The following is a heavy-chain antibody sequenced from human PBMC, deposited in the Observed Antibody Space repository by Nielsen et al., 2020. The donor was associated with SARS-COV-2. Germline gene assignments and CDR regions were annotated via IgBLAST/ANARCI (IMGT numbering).Heavy chain of an antibody. D-gene: IGHD6-13*01. CDR3: ARSRVFGSRLDP. J-gene: IGHJ5*02. V-gene: IGHV3-53*01. Sequence: GESLKISCAASGFTVSSNYMSWVRQAPGKGLEWVSVIYSGGSTYYADSVKGRFTISRDNSKNTLYLQMNSLRAEDTAVYYCARSRVFGSRLDPWGQGTLVTVSS. CDR2: IYSGGST. CDR1: GFTVSSNY.